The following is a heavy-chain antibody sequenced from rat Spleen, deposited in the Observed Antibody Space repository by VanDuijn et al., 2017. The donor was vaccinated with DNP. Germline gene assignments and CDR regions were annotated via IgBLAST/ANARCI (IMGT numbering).Heavy chain of an antibody. CDR2: ISYNGGTP. CDR3: TRDYGYNRGYFDY. CDR1: GFTFSDYN. V-gene: IGHV5-7*01. D-gene: IGHD1-9*01. J-gene: IGHJ2*01. Sequence: EVQLVESGGGLVQPGNSLKLSCAASGFTFSDYNMAWVRQAPKKGLEWVATISYNGGTPYYRDSVKGRFTISRDNAKSTLYLQMDSLRSEDTATYYCTRDYGYNRGYFDYWGQGVMVTVSS.